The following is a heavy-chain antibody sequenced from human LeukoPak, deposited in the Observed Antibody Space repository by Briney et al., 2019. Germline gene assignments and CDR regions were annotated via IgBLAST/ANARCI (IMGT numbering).Heavy chain of an antibody. CDR2: ISSSSSTI. V-gene: IGHV3-48*04. Sequence: GGSLRLSCAASGFTLSSYSMNWVRQAPGKGLEWVSYISSSSSTIYYADSVKGRFTISRDNAKNPLYLQMNSLRAEDTAVYYCTREERERDDAFDIWGQGTMVTVSS. D-gene: IGHD1-1*01. CDR1: GFTLSSYS. CDR3: TREERERDDAFDI. J-gene: IGHJ3*02.